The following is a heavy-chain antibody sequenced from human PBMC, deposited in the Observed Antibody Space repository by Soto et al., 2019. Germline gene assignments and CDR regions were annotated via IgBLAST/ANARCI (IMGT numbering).Heavy chain of an antibody. D-gene: IGHD3-10*01. Sequence: EVQLLESGGDLVQPGGSLRLSCAAPGLNFSDYAMTWVRQAPGKGLEWVSSVSNRGDITYYADSVKGRFTISRDNSKNTLFMHINSLRAEDTALYYCARGDRGGSGSPASYYYSGLDVWGQGTTVTVSS. CDR1: GLNFSDYA. CDR2: VSNRGDIT. V-gene: IGHV3-23*01. J-gene: IGHJ6*02. CDR3: ARGDRGGSGSPASYYYSGLDV.